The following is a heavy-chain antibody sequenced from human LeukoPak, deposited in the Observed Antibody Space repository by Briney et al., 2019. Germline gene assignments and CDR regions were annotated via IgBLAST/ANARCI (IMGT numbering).Heavy chain of an antibody. CDR1: GYTFTTYY. Sequence: TSVKDSFKASGYTFTTYYIHGVRQAPGQGLEYMGIIKPSSGSTHYAQKFRGTVTMTRDTSTSTVYMELSSLRSEDTAMYYCMREAPNSCNFDFWGPGKPVTVSS. D-gene: IGHD2-21*01. V-gene: IGHV1-46*01. CDR3: MREAPNSCNFDF. CDR2: IKPSSGST. J-gene: IGHJ4*03.